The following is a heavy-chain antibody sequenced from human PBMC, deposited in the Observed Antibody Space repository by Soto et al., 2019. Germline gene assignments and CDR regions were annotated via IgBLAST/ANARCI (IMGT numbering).Heavy chain of an antibody. Sequence: GESLNISCKGSGYSFTSYWISWVRQMPGKGLERMGRIDPSDSYTNYSPSFQGHVTISADKSISTAYLQWSSLKASDTAMYYCARSNRRLWFGELFTWYFDDWGQGTMVT. CDR3: ARSNRRLWFGELFTWYFDD. CDR1: GYSFTSYW. D-gene: IGHD3-10*01. CDR2: IDPSDSYT. V-gene: IGHV5-10-1*01. J-gene: IGHJ4*02.